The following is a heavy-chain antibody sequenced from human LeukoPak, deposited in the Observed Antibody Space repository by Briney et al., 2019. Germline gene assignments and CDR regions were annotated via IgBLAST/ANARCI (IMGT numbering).Heavy chain of an antibody. CDR3: GVYYYDSSGYYPERSDAFDI. J-gene: IGHJ3*02. V-gene: IGHV3-23*01. D-gene: IGHD3-22*01. CDR1: GFTFSSYA. CDR2: ISGSGGST. Sequence: PGGSLRLSCAASGFTFSSYAMSWVRQAPGKGLEWVSAISGSGGSTYYADSVKGRFTISRDNSKNTLYLQMNSLRAEDTAVYYWGVYYYDSSGYYPERSDAFDIWGQGTMVTVSS.